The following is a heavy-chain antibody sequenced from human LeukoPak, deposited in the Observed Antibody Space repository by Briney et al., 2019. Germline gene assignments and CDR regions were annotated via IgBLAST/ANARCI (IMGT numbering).Heavy chain of an antibody. Sequence: GGSLRLSCAASGFTFSSYSMNWVRQAPGKGLVWVSYISSSSSTIYYADSVKGRFTISRDNAKNSLYLQMNSLRAEYTAVYYCTRLVTGFQIWFDPWGQGTLVTVSS. V-gene: IGHV3-48*01. D-gene: IGHD3-9*01. J-gene: IGHJ5*02. CDR1: GFTFSSYS. CDR2: ISSSSSTI. CDR3: TRLVTGFQIWFDP.